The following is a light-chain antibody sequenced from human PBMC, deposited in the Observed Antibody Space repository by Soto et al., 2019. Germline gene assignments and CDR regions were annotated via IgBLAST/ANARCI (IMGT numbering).Light chain of an antibody. CDR1: QSISSW. J-gene: IGKJ1*01. CDR2: KAS. V-gene: IGKV1-5*03. CDR3: QQYNSYWT. Sequence: DIQMTQSPATLSASVGDIVTITCRSSQSISSWLAWYQQKPGKAPKLLIYKASSLASGVPSRFSGSGSGTECTLTSSSLQPDDFATYYCQQYNSYWTVGQGTKVEIK.